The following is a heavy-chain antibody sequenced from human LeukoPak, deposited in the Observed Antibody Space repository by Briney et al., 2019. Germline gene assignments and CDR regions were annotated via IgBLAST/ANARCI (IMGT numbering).Heavy chain of an antibody. CDR1: GYSFTSYW. CDR2: IYPGDSDT. V-gene: IGHV5-51*01. D-gene: IGHD5-24*01. CDR3: ARQGRWLRVGNFDY. Sequence: GESLNISWKGSGYSFTSYWIGWLRQMPGKGLEWMGIIYPGDSDTRYSPSFQGQVTISADKSISTAYLQWSSLKASDTAMYYCARQGRWLRVGNFDYWGQGTLVTVSS. J-gene: IGHJ4*02.